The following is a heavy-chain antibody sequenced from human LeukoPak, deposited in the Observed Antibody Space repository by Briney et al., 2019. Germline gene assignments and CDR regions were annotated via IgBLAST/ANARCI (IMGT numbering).Heavy chain of an antibody. CDR1: GFTFSSCG. CDR3: ANLDYGGNPRVDY. V-gene: IGHV3-30*18. CDR2: ISYDGSNK. J-gene: IGHJ4*02. D-gene: IGHD4-23*01. Sequence: GGSLRLSCAASGFTFSSCGMHWVRQAPGKGLEWVAVISYDGSNKYYADSVKGRFTISRDNSKNTLYLQMNSLRAEDTAVYYCANLDYGGNPRVDYWGQGTLVTVSS.